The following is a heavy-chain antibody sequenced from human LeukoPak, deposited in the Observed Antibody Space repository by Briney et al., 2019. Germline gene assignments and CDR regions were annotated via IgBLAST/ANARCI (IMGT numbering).Heavy chain of an antibody. V-gene: IGHV4-59*02. CDR3: ARIHRYCSGGACYVLDN. Sequence: SETLSLTCVVSGGSVSGYYWGWIRQPPGRGLEWFGNVYYSGSTNYNPSFKSRITISVDTSRNQFSLQLSSVTAADTAVYYCARIHRYCSGGACYVLDNWGQGTLVAVSS. CDR1: GGSVSGYY. J-gene: IGHJ4*02. D-gene: IGHD2-15*01. CDR2: VYYSGST.